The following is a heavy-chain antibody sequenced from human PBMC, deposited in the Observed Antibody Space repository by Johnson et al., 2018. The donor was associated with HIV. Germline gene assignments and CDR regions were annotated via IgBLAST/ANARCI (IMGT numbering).Heavy chain of an antibody. CDR2: ITSSGSTI. V-gene: IGHV3-11*01. J-gene: IGHJ3*02. CDR1: GFTFSDYS. Sequence: QVQVVESGGGVVQPGRSLRLSCAVSGFTFSDYSMSWIRQAPGKGLEWVSYITSSGSTIYYADSVKGRFTISRDNAKNSLYLQMNSLRVEETAVYYCARGLQSMTVVVTRGAFDIWGQGTMVTVSS. CDR3: ARGLQSMTVVVTRGAFDI. D-gene: IGHD2-2*01.